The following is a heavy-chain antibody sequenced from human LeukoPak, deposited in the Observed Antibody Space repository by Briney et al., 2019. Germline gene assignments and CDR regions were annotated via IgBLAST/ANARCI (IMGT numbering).Heavy chain of an antibody. CDR1: GGSISSYY. J-gene: IGHJ3*02. V-gene: IGHV4-59*01. D-gene: IGHD4-17*01. CDR2: IYYSGST. CDR3: ARGDDYGDIDAFDI. Sequence: SETLSLTCTVSGGSISSYYWSWIRQPPGKGLEWIGYIYYSGSTNYNPSLKSRVIISVDTSKNQFSLKLSSVTAADTAVYYCARGDDYGDIDAFDIWGQGTMVTVSS.